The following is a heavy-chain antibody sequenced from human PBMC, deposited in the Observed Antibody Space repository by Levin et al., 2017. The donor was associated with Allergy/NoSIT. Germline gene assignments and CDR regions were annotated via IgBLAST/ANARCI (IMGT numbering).Heavy chain of an antibody. CDR1: GYSFTTYW. D-gene: IGHD6-13*01. J-gene: IGHJ3*02. V-gene: IGHV5-51*01. Sequence: GESLKISCKGSGYSFTTYWIGWVRQMPGKGLEWMGIIYPGDSDTRYSPSFQGQVTISADKSISTAYLQWSSLRASETAIYYCARQETAAGGAFDIRGQGTMVTVSS. CDR3: ARQETAAGGAFDI. CDR2: IYPGDSDT.